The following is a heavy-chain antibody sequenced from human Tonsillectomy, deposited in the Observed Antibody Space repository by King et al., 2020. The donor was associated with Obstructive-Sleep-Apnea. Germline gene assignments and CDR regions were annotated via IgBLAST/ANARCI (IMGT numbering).Heavy chain of an antibody. CDR1: GYSFTSYW. V-gene: IGHV5-10-1*01. Sequence: QLVQSGAEVKKPGESLRISCKGSGYSFTSYWISWVRQMPGKGLEWVGRIDPCDSYTNYSPSFQGHVTLSADKSISTAYLHWSSLKASDTAMYYCAVLTTVTTEAFNIWGQGTMVTVSS. J-gene: IGHJ3*02. D-gene: IGHD4-17*01. CDR3: AVLTTVTTEAFNI. CDR2: IDPCDSYT.